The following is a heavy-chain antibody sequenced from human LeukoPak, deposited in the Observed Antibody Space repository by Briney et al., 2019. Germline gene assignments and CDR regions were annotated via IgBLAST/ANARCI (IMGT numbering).Heavy chain of an antibody. Sequence: GGSLRLSCAASGFTFSSYEMNWVRQAPGKGLEWVSYISSSSSTIYYADSVKGRFTISRDNGKNSLYLQMNNLRAEDTAVYYCASQLGDASDIWDQGTMVTVSS. D-gene: IGHD6-13*01. J-gene: IGHJ3*02. CDR1: GFTFSSYE. CDR2: ISSSSSTI. V-gene: IGHV3-48*01. CDR3: ASQLGDASDI.